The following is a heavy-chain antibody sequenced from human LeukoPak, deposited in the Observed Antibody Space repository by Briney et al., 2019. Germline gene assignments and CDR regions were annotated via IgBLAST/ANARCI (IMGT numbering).Heavy chain of an antibody. D-gene: IGHD2-2*01. CDR1: GFTFSSYT. V-gene: IGHV3-21*01. Sequence: GGSLRLSCAASGFTFSSYTMSWVRQAPGKGLEWVSSISSSSSYIYYADSVKGRFTISRDNAKNSLYLQMNSLRAEDTAVYYCAREVVPAAILNWFDPWGQGTLVTVSS. CDR3: AREVVPAAILNWFDP. J-gene: IGHJ5*02. CDR2: ISSSSSYI.